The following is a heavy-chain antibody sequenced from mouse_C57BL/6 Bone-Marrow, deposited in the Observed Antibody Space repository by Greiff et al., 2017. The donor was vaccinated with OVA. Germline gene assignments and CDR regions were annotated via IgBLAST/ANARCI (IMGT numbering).Heavy chain of an antibody. CDR3: ARSGGYYPWFAY. Sequence: VKLQQPGAELVKPGASVKLSCKASGYTFTSYWMHWVKQRPGQGLEWIGMIHPNSGSTNYNEKFKSKATLTVDKSSSTAYMQLSSLTSEDSAVYYCARSGGYYPWFAYWGQGTLVTVSA. D-gene: IGHD2-3*01. V-gene: IGHV1-64*01. J-gene: IGHJ3*01. CDR2: IHPNSGST. CDR1: GYTFTSYW.